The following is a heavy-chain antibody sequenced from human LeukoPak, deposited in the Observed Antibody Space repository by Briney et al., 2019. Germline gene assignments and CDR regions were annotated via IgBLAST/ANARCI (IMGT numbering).Heavy chain of an antibody. J-gene: IGHJ4*02. CDR2: IDNHGSGT. Sequence: GGSLRLSCAVSGFTLSSNWMHWVRQVPGEGLVWVSRIDNHGSGTSYADSVRGRFTISRDDAKNTVYLQMNSLRAEDTAVYYCAKGDAEIDYWGQGTLVTVSS. CDR1: GFTLSSNW. V-gene: IGHV3-74*01. D-gene: IGHD5-24*01. CDR3: AKGDAEIDY.